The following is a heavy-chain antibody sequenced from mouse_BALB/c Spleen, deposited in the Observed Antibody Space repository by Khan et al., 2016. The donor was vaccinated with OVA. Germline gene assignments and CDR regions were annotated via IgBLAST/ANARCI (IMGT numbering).Heavy chain of an antibody. CDR3: ARVGNYGYFDV. CDR1: GYTFTNFG. CDR2: INTYTGEP. V-gene: IGHV9-3-1*01. D-gene: IGHD2-1*01. Sequence: QIQLVQSGPELKKPGETVKISCKASGYTFTNFGMNWVKQAPGKALKWMGWINTYTGEPTYADDFKGRFAFSLETSASTAYLQINNLKNDDTATYFCARVGNYGYFDVWGAGTTVTVSS. J-gene: IGHJ1*01.